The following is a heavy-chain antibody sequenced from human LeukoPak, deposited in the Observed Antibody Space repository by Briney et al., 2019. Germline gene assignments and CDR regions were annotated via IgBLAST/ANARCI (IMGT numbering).Heavy chain of an antibody. Sequence: SQTLSLTCAISGDSVSSNSAAWNWIRQSPSRGLEWLGRTYYRSKWYNDYAVSVKSRITINPDTSKNQFSLQLNSVTAADTAVYYCASLKGYYYDDAFDIWGQGTMVTVSS. J-gene: IGHJ3*02. CDR3: ASLKGYYYDDAFDI. D-gene: IGHD3-22*01. V-gene: IGHV6-1*01. CDR1: GDSVSSNSAA. CDR2: TYYRSKWYN.